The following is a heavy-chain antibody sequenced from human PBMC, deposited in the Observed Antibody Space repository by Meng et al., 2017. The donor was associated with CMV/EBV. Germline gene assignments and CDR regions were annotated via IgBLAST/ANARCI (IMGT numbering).Heavy chain of an antibody. J-gene: IGHJ4*02. Sequence: SETLSLTCTVSGGSISSSSYYWGWIRQPPGKGLEWIGSIYYSGSTYYNLSLKSRVTISVDTSKNQFSLKLSSVTAADTAVYYCARGLTMVRGVMPGHWGQGTLVTVSS. CDR3: ARGLTMVRGVMPGH. CDR2: IYYSGST. CDR1: GGSISSSSYY. V-gene: IGHV4-39*07. D-gene: IGHD3-10*01.